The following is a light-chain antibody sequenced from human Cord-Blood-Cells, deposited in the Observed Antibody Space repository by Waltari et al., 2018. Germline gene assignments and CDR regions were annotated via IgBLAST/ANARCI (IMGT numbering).Light chain of an antibody. CDR3: QQFNSYPYT. CDR2: DAS. V-gene: IGKV1-13*02. CDR1: QGISSA. Sequence: AIQLTQSPSSLSASVGDRVTITCRASQGISSALAWYQQKQGKAPKLLIYDASSLESGVPSRFSGSGSGTDFTLTISSLQPEDFATYYCQQFNSYPYTFGQGTKREIK. J-gene: IGKJ2*01.